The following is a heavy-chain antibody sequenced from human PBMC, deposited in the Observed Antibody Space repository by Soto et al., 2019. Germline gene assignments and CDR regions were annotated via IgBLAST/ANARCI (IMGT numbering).Heavy chain of an antibody. CDR2: ISAYNGNT. CDR1: GYTFTSYG. J-gene: IGHJ5*02. CDR3: ARVGHQWLLPPQNWFDP. V-gene: IGHV1-18*04. Sequence: ASVKVSCKASGYTFTSYGISWVRQAPGQGLEWMGWISAYNGNTNYAQKPQGRVTMTTDTSTSTAYMELRSLRSDDTAVYYCARVGHQWLLPPQNWFDPWGQGTLVTVSS. D-gene: IGHD6-19*01.